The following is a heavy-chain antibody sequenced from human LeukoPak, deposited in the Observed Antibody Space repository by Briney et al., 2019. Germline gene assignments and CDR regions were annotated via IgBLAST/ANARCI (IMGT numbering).Heavy chain of an antibody. J-gene: IGHJ5*02. V-gene: IGHV4-34*01. CDR1: GGSFSGYY. CDR2: INHSGST. D-gene: IGHD6-13*01. CDR3: ARGRTGRSWYGPRGPVFDP. Sequence: KPSETLSLTCAVYGGSFSGYYWSWIRQPPGKGLEWIGEINHSGSTNYNPSLKSRVTISVDTSKNQFSLKLSSVTAADTAVYYCARGRTGRSWYGPRGPVFDPWGQGTLVTVSS.